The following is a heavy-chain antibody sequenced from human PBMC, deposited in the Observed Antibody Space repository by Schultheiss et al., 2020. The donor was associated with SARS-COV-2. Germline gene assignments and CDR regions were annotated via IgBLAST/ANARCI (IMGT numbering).Heavy chain of an antibody. CDR3: AREREYQLPPYYYYYYMDV. V-gene: IGHV4-34*01. J-gene: IGHJ6*03. CDR1: GGSFSGYY. Sequence: SETLSLTCAVYGGSFSGYYWSWIRQPPGKGLEWIGEINHSGSTNYNPSLKSRVTISVDTPKNQFSLKLSSVTAADTAVYYCAREREYQLPPYYYYYYMDVWGKGTTVTVSS. CDR2: INHSGST. D-gene: IGHD2-2*01.